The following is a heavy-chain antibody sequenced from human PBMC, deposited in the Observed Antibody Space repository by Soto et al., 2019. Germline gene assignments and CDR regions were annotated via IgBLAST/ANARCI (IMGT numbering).Heavy chain of an antibody. CDR1: GGPFSSYT. CDR2: IIPILGIA. Sequence: QVQLVQSEAEVKKPGSSVKVSCKASGGPFSSYTISWVRQAPGQGLEWMGRIIPILGIANYAQKFQGRVTINADKSTSTAYMELSSLRSEDTAVYYCARGRYCSSTSCRPPYYYDMDVWGKGTTVTVSS. J-gene: IGHJ6*03. V-gene: IGHV1-69*02. CDR3: ARGRYCSSTSCRPPYYYDMDV. D-gene: IGHD2-2*01.